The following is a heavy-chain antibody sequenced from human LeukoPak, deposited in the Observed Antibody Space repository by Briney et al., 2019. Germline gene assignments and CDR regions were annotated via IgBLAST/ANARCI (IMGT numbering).Heavy chain of an antibody. J-gene: IGHJ1*01. Sequence: GASVKASCKASGYTFTGYYMHWVRQAPGQGLEWIGWINPNSGGTNYAQKFQGRVTMTRDTSISTAYMELSRLRSDDTAVYYCATRYYGSGSYYSEGYFQHWGQGTLVTVSS. D-gene: IGHD3-10*01. CDR1: GYTFTGYY. V-gene: IGHV1-2*02. CDR2: INPNSGGT. CDR3: ATRYYGSGSYYSEGYFQH.